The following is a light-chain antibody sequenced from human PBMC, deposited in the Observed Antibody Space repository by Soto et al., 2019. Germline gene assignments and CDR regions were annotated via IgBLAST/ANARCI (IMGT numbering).Light chain of an antibody. V-gene: IGKV1-5*03. Sequence: DIQMTQSPSTLSASVGDRVTITCRASQSVSTWLAWYQQKPGKAPHLLIFKASTLESGVPSRFSGSGSGTEFTLTITSLQPDEFATYYCQQYNVHSPWTFGQGTKVEIK. J-gene: IGKJ1*01. CDR1: QSVSTW. CDR3: QQYNVHSPWT. CDR2: KAS.